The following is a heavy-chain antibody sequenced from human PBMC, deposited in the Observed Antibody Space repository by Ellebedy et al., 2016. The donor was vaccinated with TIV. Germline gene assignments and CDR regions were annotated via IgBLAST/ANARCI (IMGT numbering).Heavy chain of an antibody. CDR1: GLTFSSHA. V-gene: IGHV3-21*06. D-gene: IGHD1-1*01. Sequence: PGGSLRLSCAASGLTFSSHAMSWVRQAPGKGLEWVSSIDNSGSYVYYADSVKGRFTVSRDNAKNSLYLQMNSLRAEDTAVYYCSSWKYWGQGALVTVSS. CDR2: IDNSGSYV. J-gene: IGHJ4*02. CDR3: SSWKY.